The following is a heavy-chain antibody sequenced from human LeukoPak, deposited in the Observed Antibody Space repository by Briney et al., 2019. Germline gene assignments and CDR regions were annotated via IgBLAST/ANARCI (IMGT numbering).Heavy chain of an antibody. CDR2: IGGSGANT. J-gene: IGHJ6*02. V-gene: IGHV3-23*01. D-gene: IGHD6-13*01. CDR3: AKSPVGIAAAGTMDV. CDR1: GFTFSSYE. Sequence: GGSLRLSCAASGFTFSSYEMNWVRQAPGKGLEWVSAIGGSGANTFYADSVKGRFTISRDNPKNTLYLQMNSLRADDTAVYYCAKSPVGIAAAGTMDVWGQGTTVTVSS.